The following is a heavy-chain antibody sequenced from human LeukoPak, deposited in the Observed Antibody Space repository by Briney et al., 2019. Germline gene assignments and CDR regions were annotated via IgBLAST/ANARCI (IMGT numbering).Heavy chain of an antibody. D-gene: IGHD2-15*01. Sequence: PGGSLRLSCAASGFTFSNHAMNWVRQAPGKGLEGVSIISGSGTVTYYADSVKGRFTISRDNSKNTLYLQMNSLRAEDTAVYYCAKTSVGGGRIIGSGYFDNWGQGTLVTVSS. CDR3: AKTSVGGGRIIGSGYFDN. V-gene: IGHV3-23*01. CDR2: ISGSGTVT. CDR1: GFTFSNHA. J-gene: IGHJ4*02.